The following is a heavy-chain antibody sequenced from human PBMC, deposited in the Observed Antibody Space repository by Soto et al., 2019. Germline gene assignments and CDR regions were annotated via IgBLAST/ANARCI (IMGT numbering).Heavy chain of an antibody. CDR3: ARVIYGSFDY. D-gene: IGHD3-10*01. CDR2: IWYDGSNK. J-gene: IGHJ4*02. Sequence: QVQLVESGGGVVQPGRSLRLSCAASGFTFSSYGMHWVRQAPGKGLEWVAVIWYDGSNKYYADSVKGRFTISRDNSKNPRYLQMSSLRAEDTAVYYCARVIYGSFDYWGQGTLVTVSS. CDR1: GFTFSSYG. V-gene: IGHV3-33*01.